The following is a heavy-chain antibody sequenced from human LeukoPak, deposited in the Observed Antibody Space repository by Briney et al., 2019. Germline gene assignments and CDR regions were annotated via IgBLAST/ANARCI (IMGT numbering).Heavy chain of an antibody. Sequence: GGSLRLSCAASGFTFSSYDMHWARQATGKGLEWVSAIGTAGDTYYPGSVKGRFTISRENAKNSLYLQMNSLRAGDTAVYYCARGLSGSGDFDYWGQGTLVTVSS. J-gene: IGHJ4*02. CDR1: GFTFSSYD. CDR3: ARGLSGSGDFDY. CDR2: IGTAGDT. D-gene: IGHD3-10*01. V-gene: IGHV3-13*01.